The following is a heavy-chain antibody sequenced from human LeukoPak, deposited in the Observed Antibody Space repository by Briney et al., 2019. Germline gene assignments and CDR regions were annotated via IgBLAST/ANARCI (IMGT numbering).Heavy chain of an antibody. Sequence: GGSLRLSCAASGFTVSSNYMSWVRQAPGKGLEWVSVIYSGGNTYYADSVKGRFTISRDSSKNTLYLQMNSLRAEDTAVYYCARLGPYYFDYWGQGTLVTVSS. J-gene: IGHJ4*02. V-gene: IGHV3-53*01. CDR2: IYSGGNT. CDR3: ARLGPYYFDY. CDR1: GFTVSSNY. D-gene: IGHD1-26*01.